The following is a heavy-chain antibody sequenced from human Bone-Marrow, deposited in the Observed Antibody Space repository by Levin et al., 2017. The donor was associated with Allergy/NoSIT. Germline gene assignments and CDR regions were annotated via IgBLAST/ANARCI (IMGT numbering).Heavy chain of an antibody. J-gene: IGHJ5*02. CDR2: INTNTGNP. Sequence: ASVKVSCKASGYTFTSYAMNWVRQAPGQGLEWMGWINTNTGNPAYAQGFTGRFVFSLDTSVSTAYLQISSLKAEDTAVYYCARVLYCSSTSCYWFDPWGQGTLVTVSS. V-gene: IGHV7-4-1*02. CDR1: GYTFTSYA. CDR3: ARVLYCSSTSCYWFDP. D-gene: IGHD2-2*01.